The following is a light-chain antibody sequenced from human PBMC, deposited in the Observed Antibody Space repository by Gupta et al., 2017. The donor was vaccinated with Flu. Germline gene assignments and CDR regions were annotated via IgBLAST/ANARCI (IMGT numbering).Light chain of an antibody. V-gene: IGKV1-33*01. J-gene: IGKJ4*01. CDR1: QDISNY. Sequence: DSQMPQSRSSLSASVRDRVTNTCQASQDISNYLNWYQQKPGKAPKLLIYDASNLETGVPSRFSGSGSGTDFTFTISSLQAEDMATYYCQQYDNTLFTFGAGTKVEIK. CDR2: DAS. CDR3: QQYDNTLFT.